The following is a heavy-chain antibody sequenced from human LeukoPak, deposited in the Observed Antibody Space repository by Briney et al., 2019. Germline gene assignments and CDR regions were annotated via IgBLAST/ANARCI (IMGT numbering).Heavy chain of an antibody. V-gene: IGHV3-48*01. CDR1: GFTFSSYG. CDR2: ISISGDTV. D-gene: IGHD2-15*01. CDR3: ARDRFDYSLDY. Sequence: PGGSLRLSCAASGFTFSSYGMHWVRQAPGKGLEWVAYISISGDTVYYTHSVRGRFTISRDNAENTVYLQMNSLRTDDTAIYYCARDRFDYSLDYWGQGVLVTVSS. J-gene: IGHJ4*02.